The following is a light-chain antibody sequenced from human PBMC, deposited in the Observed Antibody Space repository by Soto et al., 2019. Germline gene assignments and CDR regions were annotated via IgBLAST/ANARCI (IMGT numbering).Light chain of an antibody. CDR1: SSDVGGYNY. V-gene: IGLV2-14*03. J-gene: IGLJ1*01. Sequence: QSALTQPASVSGSPGQSITISCTGTSSDVGGYNYVSWYQHHPGKAPKLMIYDVRNRPSGVSNRFSGSKSGNTASLTISGLQAEDEADYYCSSYTSSTTHVFGTGTKVTVL. CDR3: SSYTSSTTHV. CDR2: DVR.